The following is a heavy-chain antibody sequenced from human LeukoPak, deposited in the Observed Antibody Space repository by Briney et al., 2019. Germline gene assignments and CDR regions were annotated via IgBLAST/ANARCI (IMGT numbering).Heavy chain of an antibody. J-gene: IGHJ4*02. V-gene: IGHV3-23*01. Sequence: PGGSLRLSCAASGFTFSSYAMSWVRQAPGKGLEWVSGISGSGGSIYYADSVKGRFIISRDNSKNTLYLQMNSLRTEDTAVYYCAKAATVTVYFDYWGQGTLVTVSS. CDR2: ISGSGGSI. D-gene: IGHD4-17*01. CDR1: GFTFSSYA. CDR3: AKAATVTVYFDY.